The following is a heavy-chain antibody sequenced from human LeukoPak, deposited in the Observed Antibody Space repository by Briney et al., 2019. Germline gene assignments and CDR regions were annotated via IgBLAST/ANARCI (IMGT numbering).Heavy chain of an antibody. J-gene: IGHJ4*02. CDR1: GGSFSGYY. D-gene: IGHD3-22*01. CDR2: INHSGST. Sequence: SSETLSLTCAVYGGSFSGYYWSWIRQPPGKGLEWIGEINHSGSTNYNPSLKSRVTISVDTSKNQFSLKLSSVTAADTAVYYCAREPAYYYDSSGPPANSDYWGQGTLVTVSS. V-gene: IGHV4-34*01. CDR3: AREPAYYYDSSGPPANSDY.